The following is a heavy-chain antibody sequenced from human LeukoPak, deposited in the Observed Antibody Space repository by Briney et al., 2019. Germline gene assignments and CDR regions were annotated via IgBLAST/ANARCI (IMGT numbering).Heavy chain of an antibody. D-gene: IGHD3-22*01. J-gene: IGHJ4*02. Sequence: SETLSLTCTVSGGSINAYYWSWIRQPPGKGLEWIGYVYHSGSTNYNPSLKSRVTMSVDTSNNQFSLKLSSVTAADTAMYYCAREGDYYDSGGYYRIDFWGQGTLITVSS. CDR1: GGSINAYY. CDR3: AREGDYYDSGGYYRIDF. V-gene: IGHV4-59*01. CDR2: VYHSGST.